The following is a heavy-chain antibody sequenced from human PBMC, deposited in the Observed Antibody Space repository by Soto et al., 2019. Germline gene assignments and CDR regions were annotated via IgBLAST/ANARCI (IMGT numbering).Heavy chain of an antibody. CDR2: IWYDGSNK. V-gene: IGHV3-33*01. J-gene: IGHJ4*02. Sequence: PGGSLRLSCAASGFTFSSYGMHWVRQAPGKGLEWVAVIWYDGSNKYYADSVKGRFTISRDNSKNTLYLQMNSLRAEDTAVYYCARDSIVGALFDYWGQGTLVTVSS. D-gene: IGHD1-26*01. CDR1: GFTFSSYG. CDR3: ARDSIVGALFDY.